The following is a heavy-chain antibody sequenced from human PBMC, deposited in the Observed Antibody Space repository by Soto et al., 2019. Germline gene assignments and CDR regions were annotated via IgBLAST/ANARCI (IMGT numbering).Heavy chain of an antibody. Sequence: QVQLQESGPGLVKPSETLSLTCSVSGGSVSVGDYYWSWIRQPPGKGLEWIGNIFYNGNTHYNPPRKSRSTVSSETAKDQFSLTLTSVTASDTAVYYCARDYGEPYQAFFDSWGQGILVTVAS. CDR1: GGSVSVGDYY. V-gene: IGHV4-61*08. D-gene: IGHD3-10*01. CDR3: ARDYGEPYQAFFDS. J-gene: IGHJ4*02. CDR2: IFYNGNT.